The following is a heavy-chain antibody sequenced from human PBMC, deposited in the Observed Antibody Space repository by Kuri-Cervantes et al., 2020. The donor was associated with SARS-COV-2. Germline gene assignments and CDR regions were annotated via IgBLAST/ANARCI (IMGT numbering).Heavy chain of an antibody. D-gene: IGHD2-2*01. CDR3: ARVQGAAALTYYYYYGMDV. J-gene: IGHJ6*02. CDR2: IYYSGST. Sequence: SETLSLTCAVYGGSFSGYYWSWIRQPPGKGLEWIGYIYYSGSTNYNPSLKSRVTISVDTSKNQFSLKLSSVTAADTAVYYCARVQGAAALTYYYYYGMDVWGQGTTVTVSS. CDR1: GGSFSGYY. V-gene: IGHV4-59*01.